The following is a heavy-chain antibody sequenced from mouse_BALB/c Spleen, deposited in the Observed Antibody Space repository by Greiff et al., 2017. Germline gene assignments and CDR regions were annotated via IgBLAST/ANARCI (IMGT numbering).Heavy chain of an antibody. D-gene: IGHD1-2*01. CDR1: GYSFTGYF. Sequence: EVKLVESGPELVKPGASVKISCKASGYSFTGYFMNWVKQSHGKSLEWIGRINPYNGDTFYNQKFKGKATLTVDKSSSTAHMELLSLTSEDSAVYYCGPFDGYYAMDYWGQGTSVTVSS. J-gene: IGHJ4*01. V-gene: IGHV1-37*01. CDR2: INPYNGDT. CDR3: GPFDGYYAMDY.